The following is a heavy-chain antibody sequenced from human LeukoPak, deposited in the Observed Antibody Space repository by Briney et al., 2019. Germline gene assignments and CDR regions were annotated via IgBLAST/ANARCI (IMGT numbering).Heavy chain of an antibody. CDR1: GFPFSSYA. CDR2: INSDGSTT. V-gene: IGHV3-74*01. Sequence: PGGSLRLSCAASGFPFSSYAMYWVRQAPGRGLVWVSRINSDGSTTNYADSVKGRFTISRDNVKNTVDLQMNSLRAEDTTVYYCTRSSRYDSLNMDVWGKGTTVTVYS. CDR3: TRSSRYDSLNMDV. D-gene: IGHD3-16*02. J-gene: IGHJ6*03.